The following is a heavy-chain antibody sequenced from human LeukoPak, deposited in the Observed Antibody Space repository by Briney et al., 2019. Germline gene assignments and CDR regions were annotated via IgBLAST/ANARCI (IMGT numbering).Heavy chain of an antibody. Sequence: ASVKVSCKASGYTFTSYDINWVRQASGKGLEWMGCMNPNSGNTGYAQKFQSRVTITRNTSISTAYMELSSLRSEDTAVYYCARRGYSRGRYYYYMDVWGKGTTVTVSS. CDR3: ARRGYSRGRYYYYMDV. D-gene: IGHD5-18*01. J-gene: IGHJ6*03. V-gene: IGHV1-8*03. CDR2: MNPNSGNT. CDR1: GYTFTSYD.